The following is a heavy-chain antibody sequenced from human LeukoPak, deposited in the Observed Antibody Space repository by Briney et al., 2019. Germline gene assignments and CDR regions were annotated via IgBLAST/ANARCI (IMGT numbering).Heavy chain of an antibody. CDR1: GDSIITYY. D-gene: IGHD3-9*01. CDR3: SRKKTAYDILTGSYYYYGMDV. J-gene: IGHJ6*02. CDR2: IYHSGST. Sequence: SETLSLTCTVSGDSIITYYWNWLRQPPGKGLEWIGYIYHSGSTNYNPSLKSRVTISVDTSKNQFSLKLSSVTAADTAVYYCSRKKTAYDILTGSYYYYGMDVWGQGTTVTVSS. V-gene: IGHV4-59*01.